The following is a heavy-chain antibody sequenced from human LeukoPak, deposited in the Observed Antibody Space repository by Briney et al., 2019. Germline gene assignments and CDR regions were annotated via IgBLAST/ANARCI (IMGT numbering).Heavy chain of an antibody. V-gene: IGHV4-31*03. J-gene: IGHJ6*02. CDR3: ARTYAITTMDV. CDR2: IYYSGGT. CDR1: GGSISSGGYY. Sequence: PSETLSLTCTVSGGSISSGGYYWSWIRQHPGKGLEWIGYIYYSGGTYYNPSLKSRVTISVDTSKNQFSLKLSSVTAADTAVYYCARTYAITTMDVWGQGTTVTVSS. D-gene: IGHD3-22*01.